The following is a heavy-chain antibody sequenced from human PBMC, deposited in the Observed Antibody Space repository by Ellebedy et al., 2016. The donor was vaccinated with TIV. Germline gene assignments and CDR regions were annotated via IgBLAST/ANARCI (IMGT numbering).Heavy chain of an antibody. CDR2: INHSGST. D-gene: IGHD4-17*01. CDR3: ANAYGDYGPEPHAFDI. V-gene: IGHV4-34*01. J-gene: IGHJ3*02. CDR1: GGSFSGYY. Sequence: SETLSLXCAVYGGSFSGYYWSWIRQPPGKGLEWIGEINHSGSTNYNPSLKSRVTISVDTSKNQFSLKLSSVTAADTAVYYCANAYGDYGPEPHAFDIWGQGTMVTVSS.